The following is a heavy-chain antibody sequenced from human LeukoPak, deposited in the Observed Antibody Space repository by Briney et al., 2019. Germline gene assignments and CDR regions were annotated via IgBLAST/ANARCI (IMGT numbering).Heavy chain of an antibody. V-gene: IGHV4-39*01. D-gene: IGHD1-1*01. J-gene: IGHJ6*03. Sequence: PSETLSLTCSVSGGSITNKNYYWGWIRQPPGKGLEWIGSIYYSGSTYYNPSLKSRVTISVDTSKNQFSLKLSSVTAADTAVYYCASEQLERRGGYYYMDVWGKGTTVTVSS. CDR1: GGSITNKNYY. CDR2: IYYSGST. CDR3: ASEQLERRGGYYYMDV.